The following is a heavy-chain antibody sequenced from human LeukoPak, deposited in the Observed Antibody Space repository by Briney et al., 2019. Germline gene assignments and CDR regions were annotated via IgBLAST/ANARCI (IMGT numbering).Heavy chain of an antibody. D-gene: IGHD3-10*01. CDR2: INHSGST. CDR1: GGSFSGYY. CDR3: ATLYGLGSYYRRGRGRDYYYYYYMDV. J-gene: IGHJ6*03. V-gene: IGHV4-34*01. Sequence: PSETLSLTCAVYGGSFSGYYWSWIRQPPGKGLEWIGEINHSGSTNYNPSLKSRVTISVDTSKNQFSLKLSSVTAADTAVYYCATLYGLGSYYRRGRGRDYYYYYYMDVWGKGTTVTISS.